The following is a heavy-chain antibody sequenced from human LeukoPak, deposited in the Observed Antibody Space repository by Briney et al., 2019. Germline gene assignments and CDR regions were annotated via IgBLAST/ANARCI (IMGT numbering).Heavy chain of an antibody. V-gene: IGHV3-23*01. Sequence: PGGSLRLSCAASGFTFSSYAMSWVRQAPGKGLEWVSAISGSGGSTYYADSVKGRFTISRDNSKNTLYLQMNSLRAEDTAVYYCAKDHTYSSGWYPLAGIWGQGTLVTVSS. CDR2: ISGSGGST. D-gene: IGHD6-19*01. J-gene: IGHJ4*02. CDR3: AKDHTYSSGWYPLAGI. CDR1: GFTFSSYA.